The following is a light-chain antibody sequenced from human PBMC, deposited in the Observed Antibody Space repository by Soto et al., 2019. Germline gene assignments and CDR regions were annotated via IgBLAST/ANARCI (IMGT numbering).Light chain of an antibody. J-gene: IGKJ1*01. CDR2: AAS. Sequence: DIQMTQSPSSVSASVGDRVTITCRASQSISNWLASYQQKPGKAPKLLVSAASNLQSGVPSRFSGSGSGTDFTLTISSLQPEDSATYYCQQANNFPRTFGQGTKVEIK. CDR1: QSISNW. V-gene: IGKV1-12*01. CDR3: QQANNFPRT.